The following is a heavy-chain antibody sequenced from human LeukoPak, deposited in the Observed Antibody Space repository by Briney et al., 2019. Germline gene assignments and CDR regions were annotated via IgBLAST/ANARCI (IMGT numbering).Heavy chain of an antibody. CDR1: GGTFSSYA. V-gene: IGHV1-69*10. CDR3: ARDRAYCGGDCYSGNAFDI. J-gene: IGHJ3*02. D-gene: IGHD2-21*02. CDR2: IIPILGIA. Sequence: ASVKVSCKASGGTFSSYAISWVRQAPGQGLEWMGWIIPILGIANYAQKFQGRVTITADKSTSTAYMELSSLRSEDTAVYYCARDRAYCGGDCYSGNAFDIWGQGTMVTVSS.